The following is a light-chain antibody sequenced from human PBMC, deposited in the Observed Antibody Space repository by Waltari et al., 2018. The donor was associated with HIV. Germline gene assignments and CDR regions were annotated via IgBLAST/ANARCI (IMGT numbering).Light chain of an antibody. CDR2: WAS. CDR3: QQYYDAPPT. Sequence: DIVMTQSPDSLVVSLGERTTINCKSSQSILYDSDNTNYLSWFQHKTGQPPKLLLYWASTRETGVPDRFIGSGSRTDFTLTISSLQAEDVAVYYCQQYYDAPPTFGQGTKLEIK. V-gene: IGKV4-1*01. CDR1: QSILYDSDNTNY. J-gene: IGKJ2*01.